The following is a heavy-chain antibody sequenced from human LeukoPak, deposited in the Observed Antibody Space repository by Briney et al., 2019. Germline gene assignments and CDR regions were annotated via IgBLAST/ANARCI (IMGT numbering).Heavy chain of an antibody. J-gene: IGHJ5*02. CDR2: IYHSGST. V-gene: IGHV4-30-2*01. D-gene: IGHD6-19*01. Sequence: SETLSLTCAVSGGSISSGGYSWSWIRQPPGKGLEWIGYIYHSGSTYYNPSLKSRVTMSVDRSKNQFSLKLSSVTAADTAVYYCARNSYSSGPTWGQGTLVTVSS. CDR1: GGSISSGGYS. CDR3: ARNSYSSGPT.